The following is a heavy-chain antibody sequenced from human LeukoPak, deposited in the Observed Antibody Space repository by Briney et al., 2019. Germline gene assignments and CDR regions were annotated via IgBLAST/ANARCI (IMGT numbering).Heavy chain of an antibody. Sequence: KPSETLSLTCAVYGGSISGYYWSWIRQPPGKGLEWIGEINHSGSTNYNPSLKSRVTISVDTSKNQFSLRLTSVTAADTAVYYCARGRGCSSTSCYTDYYYYMDVWGKGTTVTVSS. D-gene: IGHD2-2*02. CDR2: INHSGST. CDR1: GGSISGYY. CDR3: ARGRGCSSTSCYTDYYYYMDV. J-gene: IGHJ6*03. V-gene: IGHV4-34*01.